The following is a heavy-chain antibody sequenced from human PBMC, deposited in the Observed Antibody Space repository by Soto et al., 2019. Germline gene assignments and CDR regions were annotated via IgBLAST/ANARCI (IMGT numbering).Heavy chain of an antibody. CDR3: GRDRKDSSPPRYYYGMDV. CDR2: IYSGGST. J-gene: IGHJ6*02. V-gene: IGHV3-66*01. D-gene: IGHD6-13*01. Sequence: PGGSLRLSCAASGFTVSSNYMSWVRQAPGKGLEWVSVIYSGGSTYYADSVKGRFTISRDHSKNTLYLQMNSLRAEDTAVYYCGRDRKDSSPPRYYYGMDVWGQGTTVTVSS. CDR1: GFTVSSNY.